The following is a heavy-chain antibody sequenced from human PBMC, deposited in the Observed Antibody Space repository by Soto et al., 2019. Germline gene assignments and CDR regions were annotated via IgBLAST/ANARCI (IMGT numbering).Heavy chain of an antibody. V-gene: IGHV1-18*04. D-gene: IGHD3-22*01. CDR1: GYTFPSYG. J-gene: IGHJ4*02. Sequence: QVQLVQSGTEVKKPGASVKVSCKASGYTFPSYGFSWVRQAPGQGLEWMGWISAYNGNTHYAQKLQDRFTMTTDTSTSTAYMELRNLKSDDSAVYYCARDHYDSSGYSGYWGQGTLVTVSS. CDR3: ARDHYDSSGYSGY. CDR2: ISAYNGNT.